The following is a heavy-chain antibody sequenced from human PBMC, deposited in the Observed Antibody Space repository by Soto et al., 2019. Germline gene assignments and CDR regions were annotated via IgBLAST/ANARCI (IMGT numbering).Heavy chain of an antibody. CDR1: GYTFTSYG. D-gene: IGHD1-26*01. J-gene: IGHJ6*02. V-gene: IGHV1-18*01. Sequence: QVQLVQSGAEVKKPGASVKVSCKASGYTFTSYGISWVRQAPGQGLEWMGWISAYNGNTNYAQKLQGRVTMTTDTSTSTAYLELRSLSSDDTAVYYCATLFVFGSSDIEFYYYGIGVWGQGTTVTVSS. CDR3: ATLFVFGSSDIEFYYYGIGV. CDR2: ISAYNGNT.